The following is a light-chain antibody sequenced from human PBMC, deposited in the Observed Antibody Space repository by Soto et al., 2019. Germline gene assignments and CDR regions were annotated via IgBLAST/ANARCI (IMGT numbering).Light chain of an antibody. CDR2: WAS. J-gene: IGKJ1*01. CDR3: QQYYGSPWT. CDR1: QSLSSIY. Sequence: EILLTQSPGTLSLSPGQGAPLSCRASQSLSSIYLAWYQQKPGQPPRLLFYWASTRESGVPDRFSGSGSGAHFTLTINGLQPEDVAVYYCQQYYGSPWTFGQGTKVDIK. V-gene: IGKV3-20*01.